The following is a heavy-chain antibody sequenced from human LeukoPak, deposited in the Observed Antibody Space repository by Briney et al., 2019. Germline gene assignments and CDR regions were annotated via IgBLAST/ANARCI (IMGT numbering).Heavy chain of an antibody. J-gene: IGHJ5*02. Sequence: GGSLRLSCAASGFTFSSYWMHWVRQAPGKGLVWVSRINTDGSSTSYADSVKGRFTISRDNAKNTLYLQMNSLRAEDTAVYYCARAPSTVTTDWFDPWGQGTLVTVSS. V-gene: IGHV3-74*01. D-gene: IGHD4-11*01. CDR1: GFTFSSYW. CDR3: ARAPSTVTTDWFDP. CDR2: INTDGSST.